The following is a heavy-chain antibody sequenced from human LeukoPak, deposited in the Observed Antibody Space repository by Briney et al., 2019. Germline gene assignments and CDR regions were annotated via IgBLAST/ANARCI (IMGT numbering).Heavy chain of an antibody. J-gene: IGHJ5*02. D-gene: IGHD2-2*01. Sequence: SETLSLTCAVYGGSFSGYYWSWIRQPPGKGLEWIGEINHSGSTNYNPSLKSRVTISVDTSKNQFSLKLSSVTAADTAVYYCAKEGSSSTLRFDPWGQGTLVTVSS. CDR1: GGSFSGYY. CDR2: INHSGST. V-gene: IGHV4-34*01. CDR3: AKEGSSSTLRFDP.